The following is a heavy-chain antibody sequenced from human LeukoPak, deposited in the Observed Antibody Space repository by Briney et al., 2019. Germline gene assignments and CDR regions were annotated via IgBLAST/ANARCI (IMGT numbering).Heavy chain of an antibody. CDR2: IDPSDSYT. CDR3: ARPYDSSGYAGY. CDR1: GYSFTSYW. Sequence: GESLKISCKGSGYSFTSYWISWVRQMPGKGLEWMGRIDPSDSYTNYSPSFQGHVTISADKSISTAYLQWSSLRASDTAMYYCARPYDSSGYAGYWGQGTLVTVSS. D-gene: IGHD3-22*01. J-gene: IGHJ4*02. V-gene: IGHV5-10-1*01.